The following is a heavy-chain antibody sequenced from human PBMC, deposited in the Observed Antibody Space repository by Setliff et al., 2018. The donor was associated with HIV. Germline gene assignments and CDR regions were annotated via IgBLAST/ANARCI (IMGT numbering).Heavy chain of an antibody. CDR3: ATKLYCTNGVCLDAFDI. V-gene: IGHV1-2*06. J-gene: IGHJ3*02. D-gene: IGHD2-8*01. CDR2: IIPNSGGT. Sequence: VKVSCKASGYTFTGYYIHWVRQAPGQGLEWMGRIIPNSGGTNYAQKFQGRATMTRDTSISTAYMELRRLRSDDTAVYYCATKLYCTNGVCLDAFDIWGQGTMVTVSS. CDR1: GYTFTGYY.